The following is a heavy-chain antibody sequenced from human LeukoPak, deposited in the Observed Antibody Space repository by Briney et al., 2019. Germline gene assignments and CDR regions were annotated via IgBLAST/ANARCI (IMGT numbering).Heavy chain of an antibody. CDR3: ARLSRNDSSGYYFDY. CDR1: GFTFSSYA. Sequence: GRSLRLSCAASGFTFSSYAMHWVRQAPGKGLEWVAVISYDGSNKYYADSVKGRFTISRDNSKNTLYLQMNSLRAEDTAVYYCARLSRNDSSGYYFDYWGQGTLVTVSS. V-gene: IGHV3-30-3*01. CDR2: ISYDGSNK. D-gene: IGHD3-22*01. J-gene: IGHJ4*02.